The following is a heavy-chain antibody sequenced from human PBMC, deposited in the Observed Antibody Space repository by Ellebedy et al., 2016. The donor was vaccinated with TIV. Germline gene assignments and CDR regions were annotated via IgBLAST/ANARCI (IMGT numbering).Heavy chain of an antibody. CDR1: GFTFSNYW. Sequence: PGGSLRLSCAASGFTFSNYWMSWVRQAPGKGLEWVANINQHGSDINYVGSVKGRFTISRDNARNSLYLQMNSLRADDTAVYYCVRDRGRPDSFDLWGRGTMVIVSS. V-gene: IGHV3-7*01. CDR3: VRDRGRPDSFDL. J-gene: IGHJ3*01. CDR2: INQHGSDI.